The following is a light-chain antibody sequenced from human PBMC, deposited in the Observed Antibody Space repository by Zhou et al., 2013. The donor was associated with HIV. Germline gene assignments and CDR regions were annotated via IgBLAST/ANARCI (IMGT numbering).Light chain of an antibody. CDR2: AAS. CDR3: QQYNSYPWT. CDR1: HGIGTY. V-gene: IGKV1-9*01. Sequence: TQLTQSPSSLSASVGDRVTITCRASHGIGTYLAWYQQKPGRAPKLLIYAASTLQSGVPSRFSGSGSGTDFTLTISSLQPEDFATYYCQQYNSYPWTFGQGTKVEIK. J-gene: IGKJ1*01.